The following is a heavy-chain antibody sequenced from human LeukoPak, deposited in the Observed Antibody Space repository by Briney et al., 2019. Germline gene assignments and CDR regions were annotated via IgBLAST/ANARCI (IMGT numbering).Heavy chain of an antibody. D-gene: IGHD3-16*01. V-gene: IGHV1-2*06. CDR2: ITPNSGDT. CDR3: ARDLVGGTWSAGF. CDR1: GYTFTGYY. Sequence: ASVKVSCKTSGYTFTGYYVHWVRQAPGQGLEWMGRITPNSGDTIYAQKFQGRATMTRDTSISAAYMELISLTSDDTAIYYCARDLVGGTWSAGFWGLGTLVTVSS. J-gene: IGHJ4*02.